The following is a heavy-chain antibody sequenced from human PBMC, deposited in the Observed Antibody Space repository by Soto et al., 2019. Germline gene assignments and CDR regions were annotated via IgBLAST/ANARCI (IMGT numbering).Heavy chain of an antibody. CDR1: GFTFSSYA. J-gene: IGHJ6*02. Sequence: PGGSLRLSCAASGFTFSSYAMVWVRQAPGKGLEGVSSICGSCGRTYYADSVKGRFTISRDNSKNTLYLQMNSLRAEDSAVYYCARVYPGSGWPYHYYGMDVWGQGTTVTVSS. CDR3: ARVYPGSGWPYHYYGMDV. CDR2: ICGSCGRT. D-gene: IGHD6-19*01. V-gene: IGHV3-23*01.